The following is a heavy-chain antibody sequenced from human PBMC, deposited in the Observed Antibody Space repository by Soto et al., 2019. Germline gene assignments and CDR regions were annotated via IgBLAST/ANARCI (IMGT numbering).Heavy chain of an antibody. J-gene: IGHJ4*02. Sequence: QVQLVQSGAEVKKPGASVKVSCKASGYTFTRYTMHWVRQAPGQRPEWMGWINAGNGNTEYSQRFQDRVSVTRDTSASTAYMELSSLRSEDTAMYYCARLHYGDYVGDYWGQGTLVTVSS. D-gene: IGHD4-17*01. V-gene: IGHV1-3*01. CDR3: ARLHYGDYVGDY. CDR2: INAGNGNT. CDR1: GYTFTRYT.